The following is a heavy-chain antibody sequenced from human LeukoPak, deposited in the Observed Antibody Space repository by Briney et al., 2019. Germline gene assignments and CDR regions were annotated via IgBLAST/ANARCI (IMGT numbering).Heavy chain of an antibody. V-gene: IGHV4-61*09. CDR2: IYTSGST. CDR1: GGSISSGSYY. Sequence: SETLSFTCTGSGGSISSGSYYWSWLRQPPGKGVEWIGHIYTSGSTNYNPSLKSRVTISVDTSKNQFSLKLSSVTAADTAVYYCASTWIQLWPTGGFDYWGQGTLVTVSS. D-gene: IGHD5-18*01. J-gene: IGHJ4*02. CDR3: ASTWIQLWPTGGFDY.